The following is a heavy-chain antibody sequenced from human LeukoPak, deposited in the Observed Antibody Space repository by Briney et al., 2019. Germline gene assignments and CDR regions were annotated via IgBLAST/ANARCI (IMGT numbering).Heavy chain of an antibody. D-gene: IGHD6-13*01. CDR1: GGSISSYY. V-gene: IGHV4-59*01. J-gene: IGHJ4*02. CDR3: ARGVHRHSSSWYSAFFDY. Sequence: PSETLSLPCTVSGGSISSYYWSWIRQPPGKGLEWIGYIYYSGSTNYNPSLKSRVTISVDTSKNQFSLKLSSVTAADTAVYYCARGVHRHSSSWYSAFFDYWGQGTLVTVSS. CDR2: IYYSGST.